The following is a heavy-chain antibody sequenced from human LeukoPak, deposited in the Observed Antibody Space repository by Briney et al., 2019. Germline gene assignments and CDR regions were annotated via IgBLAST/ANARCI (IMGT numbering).Heavy chain of an antibody. CDR2: IENRGDGGAT. CDR3: TTERTIKGSGYADFDY. Sequence: PGGSLRLSCAASGFTFDDYAMHWVRQAPGKGLEWVGHIENRGDGGATEYTAPVKGRFTISRDDSKNTLYLQMNSLKTEDTAVYYCTTERTIKGSGYADFDYWGQGTLVTVSS. D-gene: IGHD3-22*01. V-gene: IGHV3-15*04. J-gene: IGHJ4*02. CDR1: GFTFDDYA.